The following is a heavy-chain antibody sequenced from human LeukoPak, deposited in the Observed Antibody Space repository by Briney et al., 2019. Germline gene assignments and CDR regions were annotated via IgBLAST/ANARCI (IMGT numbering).Heavy chain of an antibody. CDR1: GDSIPSYY. V-gene: IGHV4-59*01. Sequence: SSETLSLTCNVSGDSIPSYYWSWIRRPPGKRLEWIGFILYTGSANYNPSLESRISISVDTSKSQFSLTVKSVTAADTAVYYCARVRRVSSSYSTNYYYMDVWGKGTTVTVSS. CDR3: ARVRRVSSSYSTNYYYMDV. J-gene: IGHJ6*03. CDR2: ILYTGSA. D-gene: IGHD6-6*01.